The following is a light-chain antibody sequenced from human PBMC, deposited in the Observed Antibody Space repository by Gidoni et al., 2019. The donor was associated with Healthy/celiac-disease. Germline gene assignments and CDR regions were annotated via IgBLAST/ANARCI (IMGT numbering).Light chain of an antibody. CDR3: QQRSNWPPLT. CDR2: DAS. Sequence: EIGWTQSPATLSLSPGESATLSCRASQSVSSYLAWYQQKPGPAPRLLIYDASNRATGIPARFSGSGSGTDFTLTISSLEPEDFAVYYCQQRSNWPPLTFGGGTKVEIK. CDR1: QSVSSY. J-gene: IGKJ4*01. V-gene: IGKV3-11*01.